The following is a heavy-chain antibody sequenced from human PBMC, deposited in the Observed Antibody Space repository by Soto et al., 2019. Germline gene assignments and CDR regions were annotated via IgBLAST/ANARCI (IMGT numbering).Heavy chain of an antibody. V-gene: IGHV3-7*03. CDR3: VRSKGGYSYGTPFDY. J-gene: IGHJ4*02. CDR1: GFIFSNYW. D-gene: IGHD5-18*01. CDR2: IKQDGSEQ. Sequence: PLRLSCAASGFIFSNYWRSLVRQNPFKGLECVANIKQDGSEQYYADSVKGRFTTSRDNAKNSLYLQMNSLRPEDTALYYCVRSKGGYSYGTPFDYWGQGTLGTVSS.